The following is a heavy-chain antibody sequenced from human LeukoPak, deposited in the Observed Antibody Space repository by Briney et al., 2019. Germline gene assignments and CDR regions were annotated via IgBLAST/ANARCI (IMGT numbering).Heavy chain of an antibody. CDR3: AKRVLCQS. CDR1: GFTFSDNA. Sequence: PGGSLRLSCAASGFTFSDNAMTWVRQAPGKGLEWVSTISGRGGSAFYADSVKGRFTVSRDNSKNTLFLQMNGLRAEDTAIYYCAKRVLCQSWGQGTLVTVSS. CDR2: ISGRGGSA. D-gene: IGHD2-8*01. J-gene: IGHJ5*02. V-gene: IGHV3-23*01.